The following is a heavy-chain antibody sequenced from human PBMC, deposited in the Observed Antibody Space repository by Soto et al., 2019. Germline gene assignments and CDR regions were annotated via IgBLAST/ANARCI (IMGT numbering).Heavy chain of an antibody. CDR2: IHPSGDTK. CDR1: GSTFQTYH. V-gene: IGHV1-46*02. Sequence: QVQLVQSGAEVKEPGASVKVSCKASGSTFQTYHMHWVRQAPGQGLEWMGIIHPSGDTKTYAQRFQGRLAMTRDTSTSTAYMELSSLTSEDTAVYFCARDLWGSWTVDYWGQGTLVTVSS. D-gene: IGHD3-16*01. CDR3: ARDLWGSWTVDY. J-gene: IGHJ4*02.